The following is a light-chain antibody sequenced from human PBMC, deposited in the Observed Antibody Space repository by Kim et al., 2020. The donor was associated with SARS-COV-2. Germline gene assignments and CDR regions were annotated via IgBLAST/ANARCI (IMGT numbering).Light chain of an antibody. J-gene: IGKJ5*01. CDR1: QRVSSY. V-gene: IGKV3-11*01. CDR2: DAS. CDR3: QQRSNWIT. Sequence: EIVLTQSPATLSLSPGERATLSCRASQRVSSYLAWYQQKPGQAPRLHIYDASNRATGIPARFSGSGSGTDFTLTISSLEPEDFAVYYCQQRSNWITFGQGTRLEIK.